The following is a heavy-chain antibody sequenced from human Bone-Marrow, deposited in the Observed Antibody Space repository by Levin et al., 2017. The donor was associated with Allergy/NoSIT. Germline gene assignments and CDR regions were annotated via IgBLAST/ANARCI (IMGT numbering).Heavy chain of an antibody. V-gene: IGHV3-74*01. CDR1: GFTFSRLW. Sequence: PGGSLRLSCAVSGFTFSRLWMHWVHQAPGKGLVWVSRINPDGNDTSYADFVKGRFTISRDNAKNTVYLQMNSLRAEDTAVYYCTSTGDWGQGTLVTVSS. CDR2: INPDGNDT. CDR3: TSTGD. J-gene: IGHJ4*02. D-gene: IGHD1-26*01.